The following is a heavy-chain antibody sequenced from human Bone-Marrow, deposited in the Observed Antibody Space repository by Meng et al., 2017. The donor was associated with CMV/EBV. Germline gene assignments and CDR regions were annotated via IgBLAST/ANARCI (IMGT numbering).Heavy chain of an antibody. CDR3: ARVAIRSGFGMDV. CDR2: ISAAGDT. J-gene: IGHJ6*02. Sequence: GESLKISCATSGFSFTYYDMHWVRQALGKGLEWVSAISAAGDTYYPDSVKGRFTISRDNAANSFSLQMNSLRAGDTAVYYCARVAIRSGFGMDVWGQGTTVTVSS. D-gene: IGHD3-3*01. CDR1: GFSFTYYD. V-gene: IGHV3-13*01.